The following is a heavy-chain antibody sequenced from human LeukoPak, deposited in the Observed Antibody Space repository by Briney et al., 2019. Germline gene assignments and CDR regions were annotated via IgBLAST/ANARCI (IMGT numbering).Heavy chain of an antibody. CDR2: IYHSGST. Sequence: SETLSLTCAVSGYSISSGYYWGWIRQPPGKGLEWIGSIYHSGSTYYNPSLKSRVTISVDTSKNQFSLKLSSVTAADTAVYYCARDTEVGKKLVVAATTWFDPWGQGTLVTVSS. J-gene: IGHJ5*02. CDR3: ARDTEVGKKLVVAATTWFDP. V-gene: IGHV4-38-2*02. D-gene: IGHD2-15*01. CDR1: GYSISSGYY.